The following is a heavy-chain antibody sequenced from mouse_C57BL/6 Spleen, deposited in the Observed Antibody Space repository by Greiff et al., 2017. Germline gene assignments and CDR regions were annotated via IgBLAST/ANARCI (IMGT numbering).Heavy chain of an antibody. D-gene: IGHD2-4*01. CDR1: GYTFTSYT. CDR3: ARQDYDDAMDY. V-gene: IGHV1-4*01. CDR2: INPSSGYT. Sequence: QVQLQQSGAELARPGASVKMSCKASGYTFTSYTMHWVKQRPGQGLEWIGYINPSSGYTKYNQKFKDKATLTADKSSSTAYMQLSSLTSEDSAVYYCARQDYDDAMDYWGQGTSVTVSS. J-gene: IGHJ4*01.